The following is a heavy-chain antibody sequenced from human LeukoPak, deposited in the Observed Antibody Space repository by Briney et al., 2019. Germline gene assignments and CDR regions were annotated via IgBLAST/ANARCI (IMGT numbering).Heavy chain of an antibody. CDR3: AKSYYDILTGYSPGYYFDY. D-gene: IGHD3-9*01. CDR1: GFTFSSYG. J-gene: IGHJ4*02. CDR2: ISGSGGST. Sequence: GGSLRLSCAASGFTFSSYGMSWVRQAPGKGLEWVSAISGSGGSTYYADSVKGRFTISRDNSKNTLYLQMNSLRAEDTAVYYCAKSYYDILTGYSPGYYFDYWGQGPLVTVSS. V-gene: IGHV3-23*01.